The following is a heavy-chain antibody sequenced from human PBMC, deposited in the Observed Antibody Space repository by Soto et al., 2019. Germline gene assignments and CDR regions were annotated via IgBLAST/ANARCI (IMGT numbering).Heavy chain of an antibody. CDR3: AKGPSITGLDD. D-gene: IGHD3-3*01. J-gene: IGHJ4*02. CDR1: GFTFDDYA. CDR2: ISWNSDSI. V-gene: IGHV3-9*01. Sequence: PGGSLRLSCAASGFTFDDYAMHWVRQAPGKGLEWVSGISWNSDSIGYADSVKGRFTISRDNAKNSLYVQMNSLRVEDTALYYCAKGPSITGLDDWGQGTLVTVSS.